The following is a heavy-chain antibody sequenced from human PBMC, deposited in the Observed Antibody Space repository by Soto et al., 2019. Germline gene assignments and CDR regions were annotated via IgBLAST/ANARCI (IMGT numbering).Heavy chain of an antibody. J-gene: IGHJ4*02. CDR2: ITGSGGST. V-gene: IGHV3-23*01. D-gene: IGHD5-18*01. CDR1: GFTFRSYA. CDR3: AKASGIQLGLLLY. Sequence: EVQLLESGGDLVQPGGSLRLSCAASGFTFRSYAMTWVRQAPGKGLEWVSSITGSGGSTFYADSVKGRFTVSRDNSKNTLYLQMNSLRAEDTAAYYCAKASGIQLGLLLYWGQGTLVTVSS.